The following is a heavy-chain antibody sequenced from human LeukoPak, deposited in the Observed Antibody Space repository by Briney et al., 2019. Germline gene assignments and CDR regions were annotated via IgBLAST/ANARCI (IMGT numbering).Heavy chain of an antibody. CDR2: ISWDGGST. V-gene: IGHV3-43*01. Sequence: GGSLRLSCAASGFSFDDYTMHWVRQTPGKGLEWVSFISWDGGSTYYADSVKGRFTISRDNSRNSLYLQMNSLRAEDTAVYYCASSRYDSSGYYGIIAYWGQGTLVTVSS. J-gene: IGHJ4*02. CDR3: ASSRYDSSGYYGIIAY. CDR1: GFSFDDYT. D-gene: IGHD3-22*01.